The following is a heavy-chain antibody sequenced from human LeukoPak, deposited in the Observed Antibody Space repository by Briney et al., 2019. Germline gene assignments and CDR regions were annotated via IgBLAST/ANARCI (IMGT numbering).Heavy chain of an antibody. V-gene: IGHV4-61*02. CDR1: GGSMRSDSSF. D-gene: IGHD4-23*01. Sequence: ASQTLSLTCSVSGGSMRSDSSFWSWTRQPAGKGLEWTGRIYATGNTNYNPSLERRVTISVDTSKNQFSLELTSVTAADTAVYYCARELGSDYGGYSPWGPGTLVIVSS. J-gene: IGHJ5*02. CDR2: IYATGNT. CDR3: ARELGSDYGGYSP.